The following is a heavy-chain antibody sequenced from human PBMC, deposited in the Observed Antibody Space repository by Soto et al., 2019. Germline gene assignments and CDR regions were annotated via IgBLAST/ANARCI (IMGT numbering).Heavy chain of an antibody. Sequence: QVQLVQSEAEVKKPGASVKVSCKASGYTFTSYIMHWVRQAHGQRLEWMGWINAGNGNTKYSQKFQGRVTISRDTSASTAYMELSSLRSEDTAVYYCARGSCTNGLCYTFDYWGQGTLVTVSS. CDR1: GYTFTSYI. CDR2: INAGNGNT. V-gene: IGHV1-3*01. J-gene: IGHJ4*02. CDR3: ARGSCTNGLCYTFDY. D-gene: IGHD2-8*01.